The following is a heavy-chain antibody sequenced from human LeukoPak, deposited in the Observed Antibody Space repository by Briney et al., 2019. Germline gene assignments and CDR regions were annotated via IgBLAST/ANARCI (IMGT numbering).Heavy chain of an antibody. CDR2: ISAYNGNT. CDR1: GYTFTSYG. V-gene: IGHV1-18*01. Sequence: GASVKVSCKASGYTFTSYGISWVRQAPGQGLEWMGWISAYNGNTNYAQKLQRRVTMTTDTSTSTAYMELRSLTSDDTAVYYCARNSHYDILTGYSFHYYYYMDVWGKGTTVTISS. J-gene: IGHJ6*03. CDR3: ARNSHYDILTGYSFHYYYYMDV. D-gene: IGHD3-9*01.